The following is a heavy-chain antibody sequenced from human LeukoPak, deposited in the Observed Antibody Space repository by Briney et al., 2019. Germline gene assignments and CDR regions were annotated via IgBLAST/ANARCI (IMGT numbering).Heavy chain of an antibody. D-gene: IGHD6-19*01. CDR3: AIAVAGLYYYYGMDV. J-gene: IGHJ6*02. V-gene: IGHV1-8*01. CDR2: MNPNSGNT. CDR1: GYTFTSYD. Sequence: ASVKVSCKASGYTFTSYDINWVRQATGQGLEWMGWMNPNSGNTGYAQKFQGRVTMTRNTSISTAYMELSSLRSEDTAVYYCAIAVAGLYYYYGMDVWGQGTTVTVSS.